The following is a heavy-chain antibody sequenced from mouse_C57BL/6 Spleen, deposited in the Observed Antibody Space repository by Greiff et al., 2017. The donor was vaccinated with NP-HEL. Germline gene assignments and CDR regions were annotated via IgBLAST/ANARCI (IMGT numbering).Heavy chain of an antibody. CDR1: GFTFSNYW. V-gene: IGHV6-3*01. CDR3: TGGYDYDEDAMDY. CDR2: IRLKSDNYAT. J-gene: IGHJ4*01. D-gene: IGHD2-4*01. Sequence: EVKVEESGGGLVQPGGSMKLSCVASGFTFSNYWMNWVRQSPEKGLEWVAQIRLKSDNYATHYAESVKGRFTISRDDSKSSVYLQMNNLRAEDTGIYYCTGGYDYDEDAMDYWGQGTSVTVSS.